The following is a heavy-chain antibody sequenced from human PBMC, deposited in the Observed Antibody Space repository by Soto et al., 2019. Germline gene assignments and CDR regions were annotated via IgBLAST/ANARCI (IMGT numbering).Heavy chain of an antibody. V-gene: IGHV4-4*02. CDR1: GGSISSSNW. D-gene: IGHD3-10*01. CDR2: IYHSGST. Sequence: PSETLSLTCAVSGGSISSSNWWSWVRQPPGKGLEWIGEIYHSGSTNYNPSLKSRVTISVDKSKNQFSPKLSSVTAADTAVYYCARSYYYGSGTKTWGKGNLVTVSS. CDR3: ARSYYYGSGTKT. J-gene: IGHJ5*02.